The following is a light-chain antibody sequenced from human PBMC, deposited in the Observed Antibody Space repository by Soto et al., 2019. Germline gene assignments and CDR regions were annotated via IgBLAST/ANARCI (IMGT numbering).Light chain of an antibody. CDR3: QQSYSTPRT. CDR2: AAS. V-gene: IGKV1-39*01. CDR1: EKMTRY. Sequence: DIQLIQSPSSLSASVGDRVTITCRANEKMTRYLNWYQQKPGKAPKLLIYAASNLQSGVPSRFSGSGSGAYFILTISSLQPEDSATYYCQQSYSTPRTCGQGTKVDIK. J-gene: IGKJ1*01.